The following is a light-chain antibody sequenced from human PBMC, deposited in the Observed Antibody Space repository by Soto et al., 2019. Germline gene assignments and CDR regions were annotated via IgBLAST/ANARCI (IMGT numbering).Light chain of an antibody. CDR3: QQYGSSIT. V-gene: IGKV3-20*01. CDR2: GAS. CDR1: QSVSSSY. J-gene: IGKJ5*01. Sequence: IVLTQSPGNLSLSPGERATLSCRASQSVSSSYLAWYQQKPGQAPRLLIYGASSRVTGIPDRFSGSGSGTDFTLTISRLEPEDFAVYYCQQYGSSITFGQGTRLEIK.